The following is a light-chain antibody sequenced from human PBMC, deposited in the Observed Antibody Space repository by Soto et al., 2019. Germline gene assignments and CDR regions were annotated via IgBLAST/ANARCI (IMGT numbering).Light chain of an antibody. V-gene: IGKV1-5*01. CDR3: QHSHSYSWT. CDR1: QSIVRW. CDR2: DAS. J-gene: IGKJ1*01. Sequence: DIQMTQSPSTLSASVGDRVTITCRASQSIVRWMAWYQQKPGKAPKLLIYDASSLETGVPSRFSGSRSGTEFTLTISSLQPDDFATYYCQHSHSYSWTFGQGTKVDIK.